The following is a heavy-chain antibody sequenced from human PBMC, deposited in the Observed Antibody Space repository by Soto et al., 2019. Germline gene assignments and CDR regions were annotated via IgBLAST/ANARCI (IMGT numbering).Heavy chain of an antibody. Sequence: GGSLRLSCAASGFTFNIYGMHWVRQAPDKGLEWVALISYDGSNQYYADSVKGRFTISRDNSKNTLFLQMNSLRADDTAVYYCAKDQASGQGSFDSWGQGTLVTVSS. CDR3: AKDQASGQGSFDS. CDR1: GFTFNIYG. V-gene: IGHV3-30*18. CDR2: ISYDGSNQ. J-gene: IGHJ4*02.